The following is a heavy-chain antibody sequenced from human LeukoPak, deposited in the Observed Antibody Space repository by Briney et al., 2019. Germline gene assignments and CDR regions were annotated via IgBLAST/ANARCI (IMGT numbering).Heavy chain of an antibody. J-gene: IGHJ4*02. CDR3: ARAGGDFWSGYFSFFADY. CDR1: GYTFTGCY. V-gene: IGHV1-2*02. Sequence: ASVKVSCKASGYTFTGCYMHWVRQAPGQGLEWMGWINPNSGGTNYAQKFQGRVTMTRDTSISTAYMELSRLRSDDTAVYYCARAGGDFWSGYFSFFADYWGQGTLVTVSS. CDR2: INPNSGGT. D-gene: IGHD3-3*01.